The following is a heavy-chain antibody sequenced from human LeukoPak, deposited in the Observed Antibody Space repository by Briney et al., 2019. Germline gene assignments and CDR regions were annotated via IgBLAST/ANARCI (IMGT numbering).Heavy chain of an antibody. CDR2: IYYSGST. CDR3: SRHDLGENSSVWYYFDY. D-gene: IGHD6-19*01. CDR1: GGSISSGTYY. Sequence: SETLSLTCTVSGGSISSGTYYWGWIRQPPGKGLEWIGCIYYSGSTYYTPSLKSRVTISVDTSKNQFSPKLSSVTAADTDRDNYSRHDLGENSSVWYYFDYWGQGTLVTVSS. J-gene: IGHJ4*02. V-gene: IGHV4-39*01.